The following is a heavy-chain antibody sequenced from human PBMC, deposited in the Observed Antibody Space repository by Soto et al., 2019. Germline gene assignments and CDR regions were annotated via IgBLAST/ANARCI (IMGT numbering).Heavy chain of an antibody. CDR1: GGSFSPNY. CDR2: IYYGGSP. D-gene: IGHD3-22*01. J-gene: IGHJ4*02. Sequence: SETLSLTYTVSGGSFSPNYWSWIRQPPGKGLEWIGNIYYGGSPCYNPSLKSRVTVSVDTSKNQFSLKLSSVTAADTAVYYCARQSGSGYYTVAYWGQGTLVTVSS. V-gene: IGHV4-59*08. CDR3: ARQSGSGYYTVAY.